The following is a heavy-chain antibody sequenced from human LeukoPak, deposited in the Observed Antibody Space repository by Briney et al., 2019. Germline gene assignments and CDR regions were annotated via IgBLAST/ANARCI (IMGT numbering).Heavy chain of an antibody. Sequence: PSETLSLTCAVYGGSFSGYYWSWIRQPPGKGLEWIGEINHSGSTNYNPSLKSRVTISVDTSKTQFSLKLSSVTAADTAVYYCAGAVAGPDWFDPWGQGTLVTVSS. CDR1: GGSFSGYY. CDR2: INHSGST. CDR3: AGAVAGPDWFDP. D-gene: IGHD6-19*01. J-gene: IGHJ5*02. V-gene: IGHV4-34*01.